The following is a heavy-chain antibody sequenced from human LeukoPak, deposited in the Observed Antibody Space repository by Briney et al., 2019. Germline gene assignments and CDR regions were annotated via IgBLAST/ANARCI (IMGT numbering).Heavy chain of an antibody. V-gene: IGHV4-59*08. D-gene: IGHD2-21*02. CDR1: GGSISSYY. J-gene: IGHJ4*02. CDR2: IYYSGST. Sequence: SETLSLTCTVSGGSISSYYWSWIRQPPGKGLEWIGYIYYSGSTNYNPSLKSRVTISVDTSKNQFSLKLSSVSAADTGVYYCGRQLREFDFDYWGRGTVVSVSS. CDR3: GRQLREFDFDY.